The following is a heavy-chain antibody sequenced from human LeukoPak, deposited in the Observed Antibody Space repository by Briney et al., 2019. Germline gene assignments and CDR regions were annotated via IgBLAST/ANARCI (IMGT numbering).Heavy chain of an antibody. CDR2: IYYSGST. CDR3: ASSGATSIVLDY. Sequence: PSETLSLTCTVSGGSISSYYWSWIRQPPGKGLEWIGYIYYSGSTYYNPSLKSRVTISVDTSKNQFSLKLSSVTAADTAVYYCASSGATSIVLDYWGQGTLVTVSS. J-gene: IGHJ4*02. CDR1: GGSISSYY. V-gene: IGHV4-59*04. D-gene: IGHD1-26*01.